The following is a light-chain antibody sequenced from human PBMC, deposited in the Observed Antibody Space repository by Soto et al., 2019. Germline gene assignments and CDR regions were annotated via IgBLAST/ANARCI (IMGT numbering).Light chain of an antibody. CDR1: SSDVGGYKY. Sequence: QSALTQPASVSGSPGQSITISCSGTSSDVGGYKYVSWYQQHPGKAPKLMIYEVGNRPSGVSQRSSGSKSGNTASLTIFGLQAEDEADYYCSSYTSSSTLVFGGGTKLTVL. J-gene: IGLJ3*02. CDR3: SSYTSSSTLV. V-gene: IGLV2-14*01. CDR2: EVG.